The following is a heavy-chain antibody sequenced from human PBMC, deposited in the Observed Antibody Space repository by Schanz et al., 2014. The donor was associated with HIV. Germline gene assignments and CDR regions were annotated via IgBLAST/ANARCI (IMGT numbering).Heavy chain of an antibody. J-gene: IGHJ6*02. Sequence: QVQLVQSGAEVKKPGSSVKVSCKASGGTFMTYAISWVRRAPGQGLEWMGWITSDNANKMYGERFQARVTLTTDTSTNTAYMQLKSLRPDDTASYFCARWYSSPMDGLDVWGQGTTVTVS. D-gene: IGHD6-19*01. CDR2: ITSDNANK. CDR1: GGTFMTYA. V-gene: IGHV1-18*01. CDR3: ARWYSSPMDGLDV.